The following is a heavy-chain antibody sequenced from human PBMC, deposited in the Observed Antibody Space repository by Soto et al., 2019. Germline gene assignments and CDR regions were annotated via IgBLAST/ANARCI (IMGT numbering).Heavy chain of an antibody. CDR3: ARREDNSGYAMPRNYYMDV. CDR2: ISNNSSYK. J-gene: IGHJ6*03. D-gene: IGHD5-12*01. Sequence: PGGSLRLSCAASGFTFSSYSMNWVRQAPGKGLEWVASISNNSSYKYYADKVKGRFTISRDNAKNSLYLQMNSLRAEDTAVYYCARREDNSGYAMPRNYYMDVWGKGTTVTVSS. V-gene: IGHV3-21*01. CDR1: GFTFSSYS.